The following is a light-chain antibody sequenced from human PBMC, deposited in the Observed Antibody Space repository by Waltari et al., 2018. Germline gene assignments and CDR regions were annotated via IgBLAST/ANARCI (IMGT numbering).Light chain of an antibody. V-gene: IGKV3-15*01. J-gene: IGKJ2*01. CDR3: QQYNSWPYT. CDR2: DAS. CDR1: QSISNK. Sequence: EIVMTQSPATLSVSPGERAILSCRASQSISNKLAWYQQKPGQAPRLLIYDASTRATGNPATVSGSWSGTEFTLTISSLQSEDFVVYYCQQYNSWPYTFGQGTKLEIK.